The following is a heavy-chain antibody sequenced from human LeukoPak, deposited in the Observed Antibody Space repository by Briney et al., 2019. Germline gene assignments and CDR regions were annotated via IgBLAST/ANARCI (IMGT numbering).Heavy chain of an antibody. D-gene: IGHD3-16*01. Sequence: SETLSLTCTVSGGSISGTYYWSWIRQPPGKGLEWISYIYYTGTTDSNPSLKSRVTISLDTSKNQFSLNLSSVTAADTAVYYCARRWVYDKRAFDAWGQGTMVTVSS. CDR2: IYYTGTT. CDR1: GGSISGTYY. J-gene: IGHJ3*01. CDR3: ARRWVYDKRAFDA. V-gene: IGHV4-59*08.